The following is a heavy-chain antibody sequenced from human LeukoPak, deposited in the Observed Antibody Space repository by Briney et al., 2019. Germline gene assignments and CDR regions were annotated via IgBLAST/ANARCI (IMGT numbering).Heavy chain of an antibody. V-gene: IGHV3-30*17. Sequence: GGSLRLSCAATGFSHSPMHGVPQAPGRGLEGVAVISIDGTWQDYADSVKGRFTFSRDNSKHTLYLAMNSLRSEDTAVYFCGREGHSSGRAGHPDYWGQGTLVTVSA. CDR3: GREGHSSGRAGHPDY. J-gene: IGHJ4*02. CDR2: ISIDGTWQ. CDR1: GFSHSP. D-gene: IGHD3-22*01.